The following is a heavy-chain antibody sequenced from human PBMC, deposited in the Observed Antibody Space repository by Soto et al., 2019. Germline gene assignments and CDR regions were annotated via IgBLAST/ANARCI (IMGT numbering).Heavy chain of an antibody. CDR2: IYYSGST. J-gene: IGHJ3*02. D-gene: IGHD1-1*01. Sequence: QLQLQESGPGLVKPSETLSLTCTVSGGSISSSSYYWGWIRQPPGKGLEWIGSIYYSGSTYYNPSLKSRVTISVDTSKNQCSLKLSSVTAADTAVYYCATLVQLDAADAFDIWGQGTMVTVSS. CDR3: ATLVQLDAADAFDI. V-gene: IGHV4-39*01. CDR1: GGSISSSSYY.